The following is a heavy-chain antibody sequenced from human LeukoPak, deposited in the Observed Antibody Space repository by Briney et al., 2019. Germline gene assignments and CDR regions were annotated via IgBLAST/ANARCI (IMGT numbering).Heavy chain of an antibody. CDR2: IIPIFGTA. CDR1: GYIFAIYD. D-gene: IGHD6-6*01. Sequence: SVKVSCKTSGYIFAIYDISWVRQAPGQGLEWMGGIIPIFGTANYAQKFQGRVTITADESTSTAYMELSSLRSEDTAVYYCASAPKYSSSSPFDYWGQGTLVTVSS. CDR3: ASAPKYSSSSPFDY. J-gene: IGHJ4*02. V-gene: IGHV1-69*13.